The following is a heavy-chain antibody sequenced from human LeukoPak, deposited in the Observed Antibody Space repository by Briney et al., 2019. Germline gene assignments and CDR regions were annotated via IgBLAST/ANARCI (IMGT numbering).Heavy chain of an antibody. D-gene: IGHD3-22*01. V-gene: IGHV3-21*01. J-gene: IGHJ4*02. Sequence: GGSLRLSCAASGFTFSSYTMNWVRQAPGKGLEWVSSITSSSSYIYYADSVMGRFTISRDNANNSLYLQMNSLRAENTAVYYCARHVVAVGFDYWGQGTLVTVSS. CDR1: GFTFSSYT. CDR2: ITSSSSYI. CDR3: ARHVVAVGFDY.